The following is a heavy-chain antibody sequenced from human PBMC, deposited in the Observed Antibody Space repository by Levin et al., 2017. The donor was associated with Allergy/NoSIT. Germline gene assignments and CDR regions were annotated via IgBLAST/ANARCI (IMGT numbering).Heavy chain of an antibody. D-gene: IGHD3-10*01. CDR1: GFTFSSYW. CDR3: ARLSYGTYYYYGMDV. CDR2: IKQDGSEK. J-gene: IGHJ6*02. V-gene: IGHV3-7*01. Sequence: GGSLRLSCAASGFTFSSYWMSWVRQAPGKGLEWVANIKQDGSEKYYVDSVKGRFTISRDNAKNSLYLQMNSLRAEDTAVYYCARLSYGTYYYYGMDVWGQGTTVTVSS.